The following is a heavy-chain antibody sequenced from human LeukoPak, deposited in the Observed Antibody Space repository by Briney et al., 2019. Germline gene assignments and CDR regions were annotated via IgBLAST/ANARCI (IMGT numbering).Heavy chain of an antibody. CDR1: GYSISTSNW. V-gene: IGHV4-28*05. CDR2: IYYSGRI. Sequence: PSETLSLTCAVSGYSISTSNWWGWIRQPPGKGLEWLGYIYYSGRIYYNPSLKSRVTISVDKSKNQFSLKLSSVTATDTAVYYCARPESYTGNYGGTGSVYWGQGTLVTVSS. J-gene: IGHJ4*02. D-gene: IGHD1-26*01. CDR3: ARPESYTGNYGGTGSVY.